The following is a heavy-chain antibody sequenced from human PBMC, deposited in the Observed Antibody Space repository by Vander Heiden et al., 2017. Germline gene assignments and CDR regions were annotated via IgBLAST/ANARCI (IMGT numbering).Heavy chain of an antibody. CDR2: ISGTSGST. Sequence: EVQLLESGGGLVQPGGSLRLSCAASGFTIRTYAINWVRQAPGKGLQWVSGISGTSGSTYYADSVKGRFTISRDKSKNTLYLQMNSLRAEDTAVYYCAKDIFGDYGGPDYWGLGTLVTVSS. D-gene: IGHD4-17*01. CDR1: GFTIRTYA. V-gene: IGHV3-23*01. CDR3: AKDIFGDYGGPDY. J-gene: IGHJ4*02.